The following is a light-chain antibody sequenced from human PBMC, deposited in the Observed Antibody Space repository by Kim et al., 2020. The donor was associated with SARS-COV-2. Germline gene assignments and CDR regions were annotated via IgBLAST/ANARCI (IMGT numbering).Light chain of an antibody. Sequence: DIQMTQSPSSLSASVGDRVTITCRASQGIRKDLGWYQQKPGKVPKRLIYAASNLESGVSSRFSCSGSGTDFSLTISSLQPEDFATYYCLQHNSYPRYTFGQGTKVDIK. J-gene: IGKJ2*01. CDR3: LQHNSYPRYT. CDR2: AAS. CDR1: QGIRKD. V-gene: IGKV1-17*01.